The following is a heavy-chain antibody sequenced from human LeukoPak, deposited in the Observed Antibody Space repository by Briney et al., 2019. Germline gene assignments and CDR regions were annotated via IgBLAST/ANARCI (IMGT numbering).Heavy chain of an antibody. D-gene: IGHD2-2*01. CDR1: GYTFTGYY. CDR3: ATSRIVVVPAAY. Sequence: GASVKVSCKASGYTFTGYYMHWVRQAPGQGLEWMGWINPNSGGTNYAQKFQGGVTMTRDTSISTAYMELSRLRSDDTAVYYCATSRIVVVPAAYWGQGTLVTVSS. CDR2: INPNSGGT. J-gene: IGHJ4*02. V-gene: IGHV1-2*02.